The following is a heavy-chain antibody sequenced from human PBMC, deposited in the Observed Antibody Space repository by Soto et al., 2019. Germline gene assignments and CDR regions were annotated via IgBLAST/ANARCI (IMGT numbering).Heavy chain of an antibody. D-gene: IGHD3-3*01. CDR3: TRDPRSADY. V-gene: IGHV3-11*05. CDR1: GFSFHNVY. Sequence: QVQLAESGGGLVKPGGSLRLSCAASGFSFHNVYMSWLRQAPGKGLEWLSYISPSSTYIKYADSVKGRFTISRDDAKNSLYLQMNSLRVEDTAVYYCTRDPRSADYWGQGTLVTVSS. CDR2: ISPSSTYI. J-gene: IGHJ4*02.